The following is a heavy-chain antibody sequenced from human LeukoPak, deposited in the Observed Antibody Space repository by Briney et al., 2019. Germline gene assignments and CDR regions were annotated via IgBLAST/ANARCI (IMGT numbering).Heavy chain of an antibody. CDR1: GFIFKTYA. D-gene: IGHD2-15*01. V-gene: IGHV3-23*01. CDR3: ANTYRLLQYYFDY. Sequence: GGSLRLSCAASGFIFKTYAMHWVRQAPGKGLEWVSAISGSGGSTYYADSVKGRFTISRDNSKNTLYLQMNSLRAEDTAVYYCANTYRLLQYYFDYWGQGTLVTVSS. J-gene: IGHJ4*02. CDR2: ISGSGGST.